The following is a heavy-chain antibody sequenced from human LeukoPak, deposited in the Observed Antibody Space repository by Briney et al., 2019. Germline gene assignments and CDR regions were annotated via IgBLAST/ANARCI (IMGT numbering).Heavy chain of an antibody. V-gene: IGHV3-7*01. Sequence: GGSLRLSCAASGFTFSSYWMSWVRQAPGKGLEWVANIKQDGSEKYYVDSVKGRFTISRDNAKNSLYLQMNSLRAGDTAVYYCARDPDYVGVYYHSGMDVWGQGTTVTVSS. CDR2: IKQDGSEK. CDR1: GFTFSSYW. CDR3: ARDPDYVGVYYHSGMDV. J-gene: IGHJ6*02. D-gene: IGHD4-17*01.